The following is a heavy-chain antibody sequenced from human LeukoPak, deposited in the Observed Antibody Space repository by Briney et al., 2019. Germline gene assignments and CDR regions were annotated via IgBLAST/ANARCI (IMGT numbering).Heavy chain of an antibody. V-gene: IGHV3-30*18. CDR2: ISYDGSNK. D-gene: IGHD1-26*01. J-gene: IGHJ4*02. Sequence: GRSLRLSCAASGFTFSSYGMHWVRQAPGKGLEWVAVISYDGSNKYSADSVKGRFTISRDNSKNTLYLQMNSLRAEDTAVYYCTKSPGAGTGSYPDYWGQGTLVTVSS. CDR1: GFTFSSYG. CDR3: TKSPGAGTGSYPDY.